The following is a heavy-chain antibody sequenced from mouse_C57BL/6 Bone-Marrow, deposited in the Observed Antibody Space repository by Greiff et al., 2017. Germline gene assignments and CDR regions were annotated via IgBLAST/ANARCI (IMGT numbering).Heavy chain of an antibody. CDR2: LWSGGST. CDR3: ARSLFAY. J-gene: IGHJ3*01. V-gene: IGHV2-2*01. Sequence: VKLQESGPGLVQPSQSLSITCTVSGFSLTSYGVHWVRQSPGKGLEWLGVLWSGGSTDYNAAFISRLSISKDNSKSQVFFKMNSLQADDTAIYYCARSLFAYWGQGTLVTVSA. CDR1: GFSLTSYG.